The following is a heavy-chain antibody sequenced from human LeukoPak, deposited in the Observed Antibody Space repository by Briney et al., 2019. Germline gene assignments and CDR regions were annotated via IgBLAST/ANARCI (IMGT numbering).Heavy chain of an antibody. CDR1: GFTFSSYW. CDR3: ARAVGTAADTGDY. V-gene: IGHV3-7*04. J-gene: IGHJ4*02. Sequence: GGSLRLSCAASGFTFSSYWMSWVRQAPGKGLEWVANIKQDGSEKYYVDSVKGRFTISRDNAKNSLYLQMNSLRAEDTAVYYCARAVGTAADTGDYWGQGTLVTVSS. CDR2: IKQDGSEK. D-gene: IGHD6-13*01.